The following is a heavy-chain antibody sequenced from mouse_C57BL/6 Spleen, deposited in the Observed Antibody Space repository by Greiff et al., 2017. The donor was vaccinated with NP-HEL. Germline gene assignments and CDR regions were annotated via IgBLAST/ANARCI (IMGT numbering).Heavy chain of an antibody. CDR3: ARDGDVGYAMDY. CDR1: GYTFTSYW. D-gene: IGHD3-3*01. J-gene: IGHJ4*01. V-gene: IGHV1-72*01. CDR2: IDPNSGGT. Sequence: VQRVESGAELVKPGASVKLSCKASGYTFTSYWMHWVKQRPGRGLEWIGRIDPNSGGTKYNEKFQSKATLTADKSSSTAYMQLSSLTAEDSAVYYCARDGDVGYAMDYWGQGTSVTVSS.